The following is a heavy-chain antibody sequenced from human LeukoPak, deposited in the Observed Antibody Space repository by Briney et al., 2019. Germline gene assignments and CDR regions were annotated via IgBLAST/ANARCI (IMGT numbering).Heavy chain of an antibody. Sequence: ASVKVSCKASGYTFTSYGISWVRQAPGQGLEWMGWISAYNGNTNYAQKLQGRVTMTTDTSTSTAYMELRSLRSDDTAVYYCARDRVDYYNSSGLPYYLDYGGKGPLVTVS. J-gene: IGHJ4*02. CDR2: ISAYNGNT. CDR1: GYTFTSYG. V-gene: IGHV1-18*01. CDR3: ARDRVDYYNSSGLPYYLDY. D-gene: IGHD3-22*01.